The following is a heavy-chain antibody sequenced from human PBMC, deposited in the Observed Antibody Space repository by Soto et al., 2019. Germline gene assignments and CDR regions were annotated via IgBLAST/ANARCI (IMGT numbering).Heavy chain of an antibody. J-gene: IGHJ3*02. V-gene: IGHV3-9*01. D-gene: IGHD2-2*01. Sequence: GGSLRLSCAASGFTFDDYVMHWVRQAPGKGLEWVSGINWNSGSIGYADSVKGRFTISRDNAKNSLYLQMNSLRVEDTALYYCVKDMKGYCSSIICRVDAFDMWGQGTMVTVSS. CDR1: GFTFDDYV. CDR3: VKDMKGYCSSIICRVDAFDM. CDR2: INWNSGSI.